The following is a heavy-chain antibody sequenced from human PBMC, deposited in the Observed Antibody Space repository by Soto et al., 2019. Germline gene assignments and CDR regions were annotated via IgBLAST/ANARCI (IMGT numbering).Heavy chain of an antibody. J-gene: IGHJ6*03. Sequence: QVQLQESGPGLVKPSQTLSLTCTVSGGSISSGGYYWSWIRQHPGNGLEWIGYIYYSGSTYYNPSPQTRVTISVDTSKNQFSLQLSSVTAADTAVYYCARGRRRAAAGKDYYYYYYMDVWGKGTTVTVSS. D-gene: IGHD6-13*01. CDR1: GGSISSGGYY. CDR2: IYYSGST. CDR3: ARGRRRAAAGKDYYYYYYMDV. V-gene: IGHV4-31*03.